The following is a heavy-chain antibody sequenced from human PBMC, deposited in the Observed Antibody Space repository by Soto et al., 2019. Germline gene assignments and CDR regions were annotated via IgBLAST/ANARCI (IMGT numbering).Heavy chain of an antibody. V-gene: IGHV4-59*08. J-gene: IGHJ5*02. Sequence: SETLSLTWTVSGGSISSYYWSWTRQPPGKGLEWIGYIYYSGSTNYNPSLKSRVTISMDTSKRQVSLKLRSLTAADTAVYYCVRQRQAYNWFDPWGQGSPVTVSS. CDR2: IYYSGST. CDR3: VRQRQAYNWFDP. CDR1: GGSISSYY.